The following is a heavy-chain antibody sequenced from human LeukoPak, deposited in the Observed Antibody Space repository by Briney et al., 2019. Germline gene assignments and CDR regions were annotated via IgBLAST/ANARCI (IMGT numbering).Heavy chain of an antibody. CDR1: GYTFTSYD. CDR3: ARGPIGNFDY. CDR2: MNPNSGNT. V-gene: IGHV1-8*01. Sequence: ASMKVSCKASGYTFTSYDINWVRQATGQGLEWVGWMNPNSGNTGYAQKFQGRATMTRNTSISTAYMELSSLRSEDTAVYYCARGPIGNFDYWGQGTLVTVSS. J-gene: IGHJ4*02. D-gene: IGHD2/OR15-2a*01.